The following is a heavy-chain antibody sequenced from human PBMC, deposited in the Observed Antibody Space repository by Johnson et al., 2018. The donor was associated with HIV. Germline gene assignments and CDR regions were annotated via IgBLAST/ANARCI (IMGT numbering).Heavy chain of an antibody. D-gene: IGHD4-17*01. J-gene: IGHJ3*02. Sequence: VQLVESGGGVVQPGRSLRLSCAASGFTFSSYWMSWVRQAPGKGLEWVANIKQDGSEKYYVDSVKGRFTISRDNAKNSLYLQMNSLRAEDTAVYYCARDSSFYGDSAFDIWGQGTMVTVSS. CDR2: IKQDGSEK. V-gene: IGHV3-7*01. CDR1: GFTFSSYW. CDR3: ARDSSFYGDSAFDI.